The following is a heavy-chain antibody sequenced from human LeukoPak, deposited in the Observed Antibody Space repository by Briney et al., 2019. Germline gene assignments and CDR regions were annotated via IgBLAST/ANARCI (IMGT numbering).Heavy chain of an antibody. J-gene: IGHJ4*02. D-gene: IGHD6-19*01. CDR2: INSEGSST. CDR1: GFTFSSYW. V-gene: IGHV3-74*01. Sequence: VGSLRLSCAASGFTFSSYWMHWVRQAPGKGLVWVSRINSEGSSTTYADSVKGRFTISRDNAKSTLYLQMNSLRAEDTAVYYCATGRDSSGWYLIDYWGQGTLVTVSS. CDR3: ATGRDSSGWYLIDY.